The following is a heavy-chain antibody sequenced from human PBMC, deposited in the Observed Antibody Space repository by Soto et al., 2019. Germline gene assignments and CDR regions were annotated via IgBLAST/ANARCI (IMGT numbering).Heavy chain of an antibody. D-gene: IGHD4-17*01. CDR2: IYYSGST. CDR3: ASARMTTVNDFDY. Sequence: PSETLSLTCTVSGGAISSYYWSWIRQPPGKGLEWIGYIYYSGSTNYNPSLKSRVTISTDTSKNQVSLKLNSVTAADTAVYYFASARMTTVNDFDYWGQGTLVTVSS. CDR1: GGAISSYY. V-gene: IGHV4-59*01. J-gene: IGHJ4*02.